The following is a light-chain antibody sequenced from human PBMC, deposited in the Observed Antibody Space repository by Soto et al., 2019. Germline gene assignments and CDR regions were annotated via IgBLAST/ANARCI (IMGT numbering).Light chain of an antibody. CDR1: QSITKY. J-gene: IGKJ4*01. CDR2: AAS. CDR3: QQSYSTPLT. Sequence: DLQMTQSPSSLSASVGDRVTIACRASQSITKYLNWYQQKPGKAPKLLIYAASSLQSGVPSRFGGSGSGTDFTLTISNLQPEDFATYFCQQSYSTPLTFGGGTKVEI. V-gene: IGKV1-39*01.